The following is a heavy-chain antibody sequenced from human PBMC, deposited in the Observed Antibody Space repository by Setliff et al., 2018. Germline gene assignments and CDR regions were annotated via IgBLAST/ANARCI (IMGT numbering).Heavy chain of an antibody. CDR3: ASYCSSTSCPFDY. CDR1: GFRFSEYG. D-gene: IGHD2-2*01. V-gene: IGHV3-33*01. Sequence: PGGSLRLSCEASGFRFSEYGMNWVRQAPGKGPEWVSVITNDGTNKYYADSVKGRFTISRDNSKNTLYLQMNSLRAEDTAVYYCASYCSSTSCPFDYWGQGTLVTVSS. CDR2: ITNDGTNK. J-gene: IGHJ4*02.